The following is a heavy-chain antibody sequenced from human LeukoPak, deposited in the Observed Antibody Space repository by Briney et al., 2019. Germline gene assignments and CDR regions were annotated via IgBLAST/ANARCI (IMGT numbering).Heavy chain of an antibody. CDR3: ARVNYGPTDY. CDR2: INHSGST. D-gene: IGHD4-17*01. CDR1: GGSFSGYY. V-gene: IGHV4-34*01. J-gene: IGHJ4*02. Sequence: SETLSLTCAVYGGSFSGYYWSWIRQPPGKGLEWIGEINHSGSTNYNPSLKSRVTISVDTSKNQFSLKLSSVTAADTAVYYCARVNYGPTDYWGQGTLVTVSS.